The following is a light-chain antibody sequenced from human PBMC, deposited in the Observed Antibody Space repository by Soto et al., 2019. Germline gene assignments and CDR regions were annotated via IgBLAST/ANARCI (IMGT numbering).Light chain of an antibody. CDR1: SSDVGGYNY. V-gene: IGLV2-11*01. J-gene: IGLJ1*01. Sequence: QSALTHPRSVSGSPGQSFTISCTGTSSDVGGYNYVSWYQQHPGKAPKLMIYDVSKRPSGVPDRFSGSKSGNTASLTISGLQAEDEADYYCCSYAGSYKGYVFGTGTKLTV. CDR3: CSYAGSYKGYV. CDR2: DVS.